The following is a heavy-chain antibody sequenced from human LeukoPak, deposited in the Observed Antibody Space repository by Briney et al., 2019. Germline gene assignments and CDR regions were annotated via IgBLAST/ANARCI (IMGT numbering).Heavy chain of an antibody. CDR2: IYYGGST. CDR3: ARLDCGGDCYPDY. CDR1: GGSISRNSDY. Sequence: PSETLSLTCTVSGGSISRNSDYWGWIRQPPGKGLEWIGSIYYGGSTYYNPSLKSRVTISVDTSKNQFSLKLSSVTAADTAVYYCARLDCGGDCYPDYWGQGTLVTVSS. V-gene: IGHV4-39*07. J-gene: IGHJ4*02. D-gene: IGHD2-21*02.